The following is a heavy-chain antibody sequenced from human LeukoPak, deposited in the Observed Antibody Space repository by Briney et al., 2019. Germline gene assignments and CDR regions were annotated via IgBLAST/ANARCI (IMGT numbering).Heavy chain of an antibody. CDR3: ARGGYDYVWGKYYFDY. CDR1: GYTFTSYD. J-gene: IGHJ4*02. D-gene: IGHD3-16*01. CDR2: INPNSGGT. V-gene: IGHV1-2*02. Sequence: ASVKVSCKASGYTFTSYDINWVRQATGQGLEWMGWINPNSGGTNYAQKFQGRVTMTRDTSISTAYMELSRLRSDDTAVYYCARGGYDYVWGKYYFDYWGQGTLVTVSS.